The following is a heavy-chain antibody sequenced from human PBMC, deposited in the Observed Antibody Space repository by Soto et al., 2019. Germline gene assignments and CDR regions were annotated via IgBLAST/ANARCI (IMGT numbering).Heavy chain of an antibody. CDR2: INYSGNT. V-gene: IGHV4-39*01. J-gene: IGHJ4*02. Sequence: QLQESGPGLVKPSETLSLTCTVSGGSISSSSYYWGWIRQPPGKGLEWIGSINYSGNTYYNPSLKSRVIISVDTSKNQFSLRLSHVTDADTAVYYCARHKRGHCSSTSCYTDYWGQGTLVTVSS. CDR1: GGSISSSSYY. D-gene: IGHD2-2*02. CDR3: ARHKRGHCSSTSCYTDY.